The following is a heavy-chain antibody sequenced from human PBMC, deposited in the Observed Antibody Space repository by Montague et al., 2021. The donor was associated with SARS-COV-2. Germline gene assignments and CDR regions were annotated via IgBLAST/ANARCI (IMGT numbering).Heavy chain of an antibody. D-gene: IGHD2-8*01. CDR1: GFSFSTDW. Sequence: SLRLSCAASGFSFSTDWMSWVRQAPGKGLEWVANINGDGSAKSYVDSVKGRFTISRDNANNSLYLQMNSLRAEDTAVYYCARDSCTKGDYWGQGTLVSVSS. V-gene: IGHV3-7*03. J-gene: IGHJ4*02. CDR2: INGDGSAK. CDR3: ARDSCTKGDY.